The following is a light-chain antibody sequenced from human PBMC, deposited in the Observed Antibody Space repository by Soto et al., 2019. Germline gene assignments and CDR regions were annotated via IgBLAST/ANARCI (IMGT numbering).Light chain of an antibody. CDR2: AAS. V-gene: IGKV1-39*01. CDR3: QQSYVTPWT. J-gene: IGKJ1*01. CDR1: QDISSS. Sequence: DIQMTQSPSSLSASIGDRVTISCRASQDISSSLNWYQHKSGKAPKLLIYAASVLHSGVPSRFSGSGSGTDFTLTISSLQPEDFATYYCQQSYVTPWTFGQGTKVEIK.